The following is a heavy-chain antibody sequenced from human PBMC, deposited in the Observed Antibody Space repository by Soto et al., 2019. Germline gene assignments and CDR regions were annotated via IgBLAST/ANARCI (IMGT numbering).Heavy chain of an antibody. V-gene: IGHV4-34*01. Sequence: SETLSLTCAVYGGSFSGYYWSWIRQPPGKGLEWIGEINHSGSTNYNPSLKSRVTISVDTSKNQFSLKLSSVTAADTAVYYCASQYYDILTGYDLWGQGTLVTVSS. D-gene: IGHD3-9*01. CDR2: INHSGST. CDR3: ASQYYDILTGYDL. CDR1: GGSFSGYY. J-gene: IGHJ4*02.